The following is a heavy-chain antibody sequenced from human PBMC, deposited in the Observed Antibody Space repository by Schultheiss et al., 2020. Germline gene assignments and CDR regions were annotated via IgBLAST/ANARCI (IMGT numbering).Heavy chain of an antibody. CDR2: ISYDGSNK. Sequence: GGSLRLSCAASGFTFSNYAVHWVRQAPGKGLEWVAVISYDGSNKYYADSVRGRFTISRDNSKNTLYLQMNSLRAEDTAVYYCARGGYCGGDCYPGELPRGSFDFLGKATMVTVSS. V-gene: IGHV3-30-3*01. J-gene: IGHJ3*01. CDR1: GFTFSNYA. CDR3: ARGGYCGGDCYPGELPRGSFDF. D-gene: IGHD2-21*02.